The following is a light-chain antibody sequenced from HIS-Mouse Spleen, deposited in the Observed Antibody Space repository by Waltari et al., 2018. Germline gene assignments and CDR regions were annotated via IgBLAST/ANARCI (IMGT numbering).Light chain of an antibody. Sequence: QSVLTQPPSASGTPGQRVTISCSGSSPNIGSNYVYWYQQLPGTAPKLLIYRNNQRPSGVPDRFSGSKSGTSASLAISGLRSEDEADYYCAAWDDSLSGPVFGGWTKLTVL. J-gene: IGLJ3*02. V-gene: IGLV1-47*01. CDR1: SPNIGSNY. CDR3: AAWDDSLSGPV. CDR2: RNN.